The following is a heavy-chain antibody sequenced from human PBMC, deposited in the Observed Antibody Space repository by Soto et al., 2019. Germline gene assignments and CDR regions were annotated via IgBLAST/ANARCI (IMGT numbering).Heavy chain of an antibody. Sequence: SETLSLTCTVSGGSISRSSYYWGWIRQPPCKGLEWIGNIYYSGYTYYNPSLKSRVTISVDTSKNQFSLKLSSVTAADTAVYYCARFFYDSIGYQPGWGQGTLVSVSS. V-gene: IGHV4-39*01. CDR1: GGSISRSSYY. CDR3: ARFFYDSIGYQPG. D-gene: IGHD3-22*01. J-gene: IGHJ4*02. CDR2: IYYSGYT.